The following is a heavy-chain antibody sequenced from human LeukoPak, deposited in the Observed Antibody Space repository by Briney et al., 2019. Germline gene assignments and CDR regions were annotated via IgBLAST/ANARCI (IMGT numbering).Heavy chain of an antibody. Sequence: SVKVPCKASGGTFSSYAISWVRQAPGQGLEWMGRIIPILGIANYAQKFQGRVTITADKSTSTAYMELSSLRSEDTAVYYCARGPAARETGTFDYWGQGTLVTVSS. CDR1: GGTFSSYA. V-gene: IGHV1-69*04. D-gene: IGHD2-2*01. CDR3: ARGPAARETGTFDY. CDR2: IIPILGIA. J-gene: IGHJ4*02.